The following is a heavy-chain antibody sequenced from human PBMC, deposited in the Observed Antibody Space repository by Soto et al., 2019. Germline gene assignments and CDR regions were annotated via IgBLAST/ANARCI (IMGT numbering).Heavy chain of an antibody. V-gene: IGHV4-59*01. CDR2: IHYSGRT. J-gene: IGHJ4*02. D-gene: IGHD6-19*01. CDR1: GGSLTVYF. Sequence: QVKLKESGPGLAKPSETLSLTCTVSGGSLTVYFWSWIRQSPGGGMEWLGNIHYSGRTTYNPSLQRRVTMSTDAPKNHFSLRLRSVTAAETAVPYCASGGGWLRQYWGQGTLVTVSS. CDR3: ASGGGWLRQY.